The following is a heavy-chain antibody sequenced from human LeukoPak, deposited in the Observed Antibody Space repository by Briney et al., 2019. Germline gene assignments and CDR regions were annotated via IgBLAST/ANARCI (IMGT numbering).Heavy chain of an antibody. D-gene: IGHD3-22*01. CDR1: GYTFSSYS. CDR2: ITVRSNYI. CDR3: VRLRRNSDTSGFYYYYDF. J-gene: IGHJ4*02. V-gene: IGHV3-21*01. Sequence: GGSLRLSCAASGYTFSSYSINWVRQAPGKGLEWVSSITVRSNYIYYADSVRGRFRISRDDARDSLYLQMNSLRAEDTAVYYCVRLRRNSDTSGFYYYYDFWGQGTLVTVSS.